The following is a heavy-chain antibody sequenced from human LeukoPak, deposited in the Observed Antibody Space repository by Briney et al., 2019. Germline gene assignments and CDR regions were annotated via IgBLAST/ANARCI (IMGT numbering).Heavy chain of an antibody. CDR3: ARAWNFDY. Sequence: GESLKISCKGSGYSFTNYWIAWVRQMPGRGLEWMVIINPSDSDARYSPSFQGQVTISADKSISTAYLQWSSLKASDSAMYYCARAWNFDYWGQGTLVTVSS. CDR2: INPSDSDA. V-gene: IGHV5-51*01. J-gene: IGHJ4*02. D-gene: IGHD1-1*01. CDR1: GYSFTNYW.